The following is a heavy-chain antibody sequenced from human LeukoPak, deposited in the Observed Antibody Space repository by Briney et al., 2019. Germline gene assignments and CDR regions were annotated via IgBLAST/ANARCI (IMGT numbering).Heavy chain of an antibody. CDR1: GYTFTDFY. V-gene: IGHV1-2*02. J-gene: IGHJ4*02. Sequence: ASVKVSCKASGYTFTDFYIHWVRQVPGQGLEWMGWINPNSGGTNYAQKFQGRVTMTRDTSISTAYMDLSSLRSDDTAVYYCARGPVRGVIIYPLGYWGQGTLVTVSS. CDR2: INPNSGGT. CDR3: ARGPVRGVIIYPLGY. D-gene: IGHD3-10*01.